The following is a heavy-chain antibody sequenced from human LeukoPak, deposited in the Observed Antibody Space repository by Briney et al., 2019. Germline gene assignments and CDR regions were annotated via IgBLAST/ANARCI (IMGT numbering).Heavy chain of an antibody. CDR3: ARGVAAREDYYYYGMDV. D-gene: IGHD6-6*01. CDR1: GGTFSSYA. CDR2: IIPIFGIA. J-gene: IGHJ6*02. V-gene: IGHV1-69*04. Sequence: SVKVSCKASGGTFSSYAISWVRQAPGQGLEWMGRIIPIFGIANYAQKFQGRVTITADKSTSAAYMELSSLRSEDTAVYYSARGVAAREDYYYYGMDVWGQGTTVTVSS.